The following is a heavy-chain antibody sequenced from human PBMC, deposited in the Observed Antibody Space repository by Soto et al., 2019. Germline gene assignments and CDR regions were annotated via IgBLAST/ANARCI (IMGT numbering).Heavy chain of an antibody. Sequence: QVQLQQWGAGLLKPSETLSLTCAVYGGSFSGNYWNWIRQSPGKGLEWIGEISHSGRTNYNPSLKSRVTISIDTSKNKFSLRLSSVTAADTAVYYCARGDTVVRAAVIIPPERLRRYYGMDVWGQGTTVTVSS. D-gene: IGHD2-2*02. CDR1: GGSFSGNY. CDR3: ARGDTVVRAAVIIPPERLRRYYGMDV. V-gene: IGHV4-34*02. J-gene: IGHJ6*02. CDR2: ISHSGRT.